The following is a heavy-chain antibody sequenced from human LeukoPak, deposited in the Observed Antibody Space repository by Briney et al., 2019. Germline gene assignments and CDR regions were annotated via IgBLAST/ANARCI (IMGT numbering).Heavy chain of an antibody. Sequence: GGSLRLSCAASGFTFSGSAVHWVRQSSGKGLEWVGHIDKKDNLYATAYAESVKGRFTISRDDSKNTAFLQMNSLKTEDTAVYYCTNYDDSSDLWGYWGQGTLVTVSS. CDR2: IDKKDNLYAT. D-gene: IGHD3-22*01. V-gene: IGHV3-73*01. CDR1: GFTFSGSA. J-gene: IGHJ4*02. CDR3: TNYDDSSDLWGY.